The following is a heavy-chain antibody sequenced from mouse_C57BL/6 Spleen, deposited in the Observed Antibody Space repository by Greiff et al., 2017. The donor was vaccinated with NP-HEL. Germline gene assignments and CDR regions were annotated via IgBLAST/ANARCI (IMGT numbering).Heavy chain of an antibody. CDR1: GYAFSSSW. Sequence: VQLQQSGPELVKPGASVKISCKASGYAFSSSWMNWVKQRPGKGLEWIGRIYPGDGDTNYNGKFKGKATLTADKSSSTAYMQLSSLTSEDSAVYFCARKNTGTKEYFDYWGQGTTLTVSS. V-gene: IGHV1-82*01. J-gene: IGHJ2*01. CDR2: IYPGDGDT. D-gene: IGHD4-1*01. CDR3: ARKNTGTKEYFDY.